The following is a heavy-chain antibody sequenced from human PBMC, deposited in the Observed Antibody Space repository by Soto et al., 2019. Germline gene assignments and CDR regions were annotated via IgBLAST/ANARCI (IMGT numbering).Heavy chain of an antibody. CDR2: IYDSGDA. CDR1: GGSISSYF. Sequence: PSETLSLTCSVSGGSISSYFKNWIRQAPGKGLEWIGCIYDSGDANYNPSLKSRVTISLDTSKNQFSLKLSSVTAADTAVYYCVFSCTAVFGDALDIWALGTMVTVSS. CDR3: VFSCTAVFGDALDI. J-gene: IGHJ3*02. D-gene: IGHD3-3*01. V-gene: IGHV4-59*03.